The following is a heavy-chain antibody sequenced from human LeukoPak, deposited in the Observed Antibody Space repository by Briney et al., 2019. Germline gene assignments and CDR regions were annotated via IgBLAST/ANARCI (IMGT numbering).Heavy chain of an antibody. Sequence: GGSLRLSCVASGFPFSDFDVHWVRQASGEGLEWVGRIKTRTESYDIAYAASVKGRFTISRDDSKNTAYLQMDSLRAEDTAVYYCARGFDGYNRDWGQGTLVTVSS. J-gene: IGHJ4*02. CDR3: ARGFDGYNRD. D-gene: IGHD5-24*01. CDR2: IKTRTESYDI. CDR1: GFPFSDFD. V-gene: IGHV3-73*01.